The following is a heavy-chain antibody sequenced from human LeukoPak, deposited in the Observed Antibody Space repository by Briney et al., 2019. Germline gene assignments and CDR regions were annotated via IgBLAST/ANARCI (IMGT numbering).Heavy chain of an antibody. CDR1: GYSFTSYW. CDR2: IYPGDSDT. CDR3: ARLRGVRYFDWFDAFDI. Sequence: GESLEISCKGSGYSFTSYWIAWVRQMPGKGLEWMGIIYPGDSDTRYSPSFQGQVTISADKSISTAYLQWSSLQASDTAMYYCARLRGVRYFDWFDAFDIWGQGTMVTVSS. J-gene: IGHJ3*02. V-gene: IGHV5-51*01. D-gene: IGHD3-9*01.